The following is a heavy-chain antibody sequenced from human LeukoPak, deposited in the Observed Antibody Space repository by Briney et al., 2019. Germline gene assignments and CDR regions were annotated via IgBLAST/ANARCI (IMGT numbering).Heavy chain of an antibody. Sequence: SETLSLTCTVSGGSISSSSYYWGWIRQPPGKGLEWIGSIYYSGSTYYNPSLKSRVTISVATSKNQFSLKLSSVTAADTAVYYCARLDYGDYAGFDYWGQGTLVTVSS. D-gene: IGHD4-17*01. CDR3: ARLDYGDYAGFDY. V-gene: IGHV4-39*01. CDR2: IYYSGST. CDR1: GGSISSSSYY. J-gene: IGHJ4*02.